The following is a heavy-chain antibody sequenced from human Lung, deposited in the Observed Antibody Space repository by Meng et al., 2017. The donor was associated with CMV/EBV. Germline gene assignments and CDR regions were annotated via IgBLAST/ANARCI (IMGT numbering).Heavy chain of an antibody. Sequence: QGRRREWGPVMLAPSGPLSLTCAVSCGSLSSRNWWSWVRQPPGKGLEWIGGIYHSGSTNYNPSLKSRVTISVDESKNQFSLRLSSVTAADTAVYYCARVGAYCGGDCYHPRWGQGTLVTVSS. V-gene: IGHV4-4*02. CDR1: CGSLSSRNW. CDR2: IYHSGST. J-gene: IGHJ4*02. CDR3: ARVGAYCGGDCYHPR. D-gene: IGHD2-21*02.